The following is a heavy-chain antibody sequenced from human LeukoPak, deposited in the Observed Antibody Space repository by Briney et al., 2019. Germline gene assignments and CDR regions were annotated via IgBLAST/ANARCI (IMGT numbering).Heavy chain of an antibody. V-gene: IGHV3-30-3*01. Sequence: GGSLRLSCAASGFTFSSYAMHWVRQAPGKGLEWVAVISYDGSNKYYADSVKGRFTISRDNSKNTLYLQMNSLRAEDTAVYYCAREVSGLLWFGGRESFRPPHFDYWGQGTLVTVSS. D-gene: IGHD3-10*01. CDR2: ISYDGSNK. J-gene: IGHJ4*02. CDR1: GFTFSSYA. CDR3: AREVSGLLWFGGRESFRPPHFDY.